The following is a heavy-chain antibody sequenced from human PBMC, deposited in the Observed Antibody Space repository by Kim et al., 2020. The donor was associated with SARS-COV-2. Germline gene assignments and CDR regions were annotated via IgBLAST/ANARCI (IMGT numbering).Heavy chain of an antibody. Sequence: SETLSLTCTVSGGSISSSSYYWGWIRQPPGKGLEWIGSIYYSGSTYYNPSLKSRVTISVDTSKNQFSLKLSSVTAADTAVYYCASTELHSSSLEWDAFDIWGQGTMVTVSS. D-gene: IGHD6-6*01. CDR1: GGSISSSSYY. V-gene: IGHV4-39*01. CDR3: ASTELHSSSLEWDAFDI. J-gene: IGHJ3*02. CDR2: IYYSGST.